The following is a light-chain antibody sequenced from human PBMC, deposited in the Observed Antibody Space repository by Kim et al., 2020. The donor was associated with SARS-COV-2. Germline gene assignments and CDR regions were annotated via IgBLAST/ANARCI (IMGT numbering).Light chain of an antibody. J-gene: IGLJ2*01. CDR3: QAWDSSTVV. V-gene: IGLV3-1*01. Sequence: ESPRQTASITCSGDKLGNKYACWYQQKPGQSPVLVIYQDSKRPSGIPERFSGSNSGNTATLTISGTQAMDEADYYCQAWDSSTVVFGGGTQLTVL. CDR1: KLGNKY. CDR2: QDS.